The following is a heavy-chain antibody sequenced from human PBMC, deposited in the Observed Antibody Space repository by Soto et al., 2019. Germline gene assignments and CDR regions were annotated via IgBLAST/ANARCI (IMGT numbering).Heavy chain of an antibody. CDR1: GFTFSSYE. V-gene: IGHV3-48*03. CDR2: ITSSGSNI. J-gene: IGHJ4*02. D-gene: IGHD6-13*01. CDR3: ARGFSGYSSSWSTAFDY. Sequence: PGGSLRLSCAASGFTFSSYEMNWVRQAPGKGLEWVSFITSSGSNIYYADSVKGRFTISRDNAQNSLYLQMNSLRAEDTAIYYCARGFSGYSSSWSTAFDYWGQGTLVTVSS.